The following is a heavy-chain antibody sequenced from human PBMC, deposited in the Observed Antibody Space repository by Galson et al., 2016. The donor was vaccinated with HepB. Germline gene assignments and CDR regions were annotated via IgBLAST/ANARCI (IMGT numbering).Heavy chain of an antibody. V-gene: IGHV3-23*01. J-gene: IGHJ3*02. CDR1: GLSLSPYA. CDR3: AKDRLSGHGDYSWGIFDI. CDR2: ISASGGSK. D-gene: IGHD4-17*01. Sequence: SLRLSCAGSGLSLSPYAMSWGRQAPGQGLEWVSGISASGGSKTYADSVRGRFIISRDNSNNKLFLQMNSLTTEDTAIYFCAKDRLSGHGDYSWGIFDIWGRGTEVTVSS.